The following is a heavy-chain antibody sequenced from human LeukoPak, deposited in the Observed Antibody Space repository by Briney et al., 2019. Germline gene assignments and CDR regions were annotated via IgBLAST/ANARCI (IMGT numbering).Heavy chain of an antibody. CDR3: ARDYCGGDCYYFEYSDY. J-gene: IGHJ4*02. Sequence: VNGSCKASGGTFRSYTISWGRQAPGQGLEWMGRIIPILGIANYAQKFQGRVTITADKSTSTAYMELSSLRSEDTAVYYCARDYCGGDCYYFEYSDYWGQGTLVTVSS. CDR1: GGTFRSYT. D-gene: IGHD2-21*01. CDR2: IIPILGIA. V-gene: IGHV1-69*04.